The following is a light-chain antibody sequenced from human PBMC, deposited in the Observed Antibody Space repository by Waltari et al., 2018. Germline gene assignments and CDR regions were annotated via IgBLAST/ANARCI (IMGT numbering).Light chain of an antibody. J-gene: IGLJ2*01. CDR3: QTWDTVTHVL. CDR1: SGHNTYA. Sequence: QVVMTQSPSASASLGASVKLTCTLSSGHNTYAIAWHQQQADKGPRYFMKVNGEGSHVRGDGLPDRFSGSSSGTKRYLTISSLQSEDEGDYYCQTWDTVTHVLFGGRTKLTVL. CDR2: VNGEGSH. V-gene: IGLV4-69*01.